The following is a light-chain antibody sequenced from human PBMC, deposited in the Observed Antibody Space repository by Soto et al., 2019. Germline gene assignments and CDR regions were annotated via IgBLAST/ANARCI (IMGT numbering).Light chain of an antibody. CDR3: ASWDDSVNGLV. CDR1: SSNIGNNA. V-gene: IGLV1-36*01. J-gene: IGLJ3*02. CDR2: YDD. Sequence: QSVLTQPPSVSEAPRQRVTISCSGSSSNIGNNAVNWYQQLPGKAPKLLIYYDDLLPSGVSDRFSGSKSGTSASLAISGLQSEDEADYYCASWDDSVNGLVIGGGTKLTVL.